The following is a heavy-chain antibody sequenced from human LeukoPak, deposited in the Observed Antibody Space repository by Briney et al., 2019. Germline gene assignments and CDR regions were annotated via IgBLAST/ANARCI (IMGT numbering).Heavy chain of an antibody. J-gene: IGHJ4*02. CDR1: GFTFSSYA. CDR2: ISDSGDYT. Sequence: GGSLRLSCAASGFTFSSYAMHWVRQAPGKGLEWVSAISDSGDYTYYADSVKGRFTISRDNSKNTLYLQMNSLRAEDTAVYYCSKETATVGGTREYWGQGTLVTVSS. D-gene: IGHD6-19*01. CDR3: SKETATVGGTREY. V-gene: IGHV3-23*01.